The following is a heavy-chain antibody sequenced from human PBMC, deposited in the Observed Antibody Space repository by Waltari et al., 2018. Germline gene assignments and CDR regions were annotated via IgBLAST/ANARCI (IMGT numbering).Heavy chain of an antibody. Sequence: QLRLQESGPGLVKPSETLSLHCSVSGCPISSPSYYWGWIRQPPGKGLEWIGSFFYDANTYYNPSLKSRITISVDTSKNQFSLQLRSVTAADTAIYYCARPGRVGGGSLMGLDYWGQGTLVTVSS. D-gene: IGHD2-15*01. CDR2: FFYDANT. J-gene: IGHJ4*02. CDR3: ARPGRVGGGSLMGLDY. CDR1: GCPISSPSYY. V-gene: IGHV4-39*01.